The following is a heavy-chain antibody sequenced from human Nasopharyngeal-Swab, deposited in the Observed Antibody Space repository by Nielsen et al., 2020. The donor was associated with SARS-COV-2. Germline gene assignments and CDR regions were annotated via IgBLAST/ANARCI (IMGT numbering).Heavy chain of an antibody. CDR2: INSDGSST. J-gene: IGHJ6*02. Sequence: GGSLRLSCAASGFTFSSYWMHWARQAPGKGLVWVSRINSDGSSTSYADSVKGRFTISRDNAKNTLYLQMNSLRAEDTAVYYCARELVYYYDSSGYPYYYYYGMDVWGQGTTVTVSS. CDR3: ARELVYYYDSSGYPYYYYYGMDV. CDR1: GFTFSSYW. V-gene: IGHV3-74*01. D-gene: IGHD3-22*01.